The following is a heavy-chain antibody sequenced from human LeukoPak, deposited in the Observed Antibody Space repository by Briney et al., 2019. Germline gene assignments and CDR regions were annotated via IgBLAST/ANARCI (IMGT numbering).Heavy chain of an antibody. CDR1: GGTFSSYA. J-gene: IGHJ3*02. CDR3: ATYYYDSSGYSYDAFDI. D-gene: IGHD3-22*01. Sequence: ASVKVSCKASGGTFSSYAISWVRQAPGQGLEWMGGNIPIFGTANYAQKFQGRVTITADKSTSTAYMELSSLRSEDTAVYYCATYYYDSSGYSYDAFDIWGQGTMVTVSS. CDR2: NIPIFGTA. V-gene: IGHV1-69*06.